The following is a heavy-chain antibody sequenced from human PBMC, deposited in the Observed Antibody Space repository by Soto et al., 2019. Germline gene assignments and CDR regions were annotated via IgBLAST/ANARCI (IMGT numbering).Heavy chain of an antibody. CDR1: GLFFSDYY. CDR2: ISGTGDTK. Sequence: LRLSCAASGLFFSDYYLSWIRQAPGKALECVAYISGTGDTKYYADSVTGRFTISRDNPKNSLYLQMNSLRPEDAAVYYCAIGGGQIYYKGLDVWGQGTTVTVSS. D-gene: IGHD3-10*01. V-gene: IGHV3-11*01. CDR3: AIGGGQIYYKGLDV. J-gene: IGHJ6*02.